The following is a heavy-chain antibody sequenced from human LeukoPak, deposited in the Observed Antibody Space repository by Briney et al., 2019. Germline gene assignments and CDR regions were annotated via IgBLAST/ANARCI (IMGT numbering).Heavy chain of an antibody. CDR3: ARDRGYDYVWGSYRYTDPFDY. V-gene: IGHV3-21*01. CDR2: ISSSSSYL. D-gene: IGHD3-16*02. CDR1: GFTFSSYS. Sequence: GGSLRLSCAASGFTFSSYSMNWVRQAPGKGLEWVSSISSSSSYLYYADSVKGRFTISRDNAKNSLYLQMNSLRAEDTAVYYCARDRGYDYVWGSYRYTDPFDYWGQGTPVTVSS. J-gene: IGHJ4*02.